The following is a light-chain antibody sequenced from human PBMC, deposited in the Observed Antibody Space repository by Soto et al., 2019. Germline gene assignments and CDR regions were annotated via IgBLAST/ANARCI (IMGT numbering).Light chain of an antibody. J-gene: IGKJ1*01. CDR3: QQYYSFWT. CDR2: KAS. V-gene: IGKV1-5*03. Sequence: DIQMTQYPSTLSASVGDRVIITCRASESISSWLARYQQKPGKATKLLISKASNLESGVPSRFSGSGSGTEFTLTVSSLQPDVFATYYCQQYYSFWTFGQGTKVEIK. CDR1: ESISSW.